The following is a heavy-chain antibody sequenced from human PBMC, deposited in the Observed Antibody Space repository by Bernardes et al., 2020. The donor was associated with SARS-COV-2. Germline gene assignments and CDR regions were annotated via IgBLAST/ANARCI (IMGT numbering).Heavy chain of an antibody. CDR3: ARDYGAWYFDY. CDR2: IYSGGST. D-gene: IGHD4-17*01. V-gene: IGHV3-53*01. J-gene: IGHJ4*02. CDR1: GFTVSRTY. Sequence: GSLLLSCAASGFTVSRTYMSWVRQSPWKGLEWVSVIYSGGSTYYADSVRGRFTISRDDSKNTLSLQMNSLRADDTAIYYCARDYGAWYFDYWGQGTLVSVSS.